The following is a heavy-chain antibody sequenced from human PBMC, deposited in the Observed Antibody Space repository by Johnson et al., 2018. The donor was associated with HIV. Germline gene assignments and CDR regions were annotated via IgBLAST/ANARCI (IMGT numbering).Heavy chain of an antibody. D-gene: IGHD1-14*01. CDR1: GFTFSDYY. Sequence: QVQLVESGGGLVKPGGSLRLSCAASGFTFSDYYMSWIRQAPGKGLEWVSYISSSGSTIYYDASVKGRFILSRDNAKNSLYQQMNSLRAEDTAVYYCATRDPTYRPGAFDLWGQGTMVTVSS. J-gene: IGHJ3*01. CDR2: ISSSGSTI. CDR3: ATRDPTYRPGAFDL. V-gene: IGHV3-11*04.